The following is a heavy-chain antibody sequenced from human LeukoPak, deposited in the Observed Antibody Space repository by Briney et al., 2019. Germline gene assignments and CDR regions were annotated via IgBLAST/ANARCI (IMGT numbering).Heavy chain of an antibody. CDR2: IYYSGST. J-gene: IGHJ5*02. CDR3: ARDEHDYGGHSGWFDP. CDR1: GGSIRSGDYY. D-gene: IGHD4-23*01. Sequence: SETLSLTCTVSGGSIRSGDYYWSWIRQPPGKGLEWIGYIYYSGSTYYNPSLKSRVTISVDTSKNQFSLKLSSVTAADTAVYYCARDEHDYGGHSGWFDPWGQGTLVTVSS. V-gene: IGHV4-30-4*01.